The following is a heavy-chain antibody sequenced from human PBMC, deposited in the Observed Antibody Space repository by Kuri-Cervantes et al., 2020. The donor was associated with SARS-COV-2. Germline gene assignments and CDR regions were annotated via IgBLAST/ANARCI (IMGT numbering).Heavy chain of an antibody. D-gene: IGHD1-26*01. Sequence: ASVKVSCKASGYTFTSYGISWVRQAPGQGLEWMGWISAYNGNRNYAQKVQGRVTMTTETSTNTAYMELSSLRSEDTAVYYCATGFAYSGSYYVVDSLDYWGQGTLVTVSS. CDR3: ATGFAYSGSYYVVDSLDY. CDR1: GYTFTSYG. J-gene: IGHJ4*02. V-gene: IGHV1-18*01. CDR2: ISAYNGNR.